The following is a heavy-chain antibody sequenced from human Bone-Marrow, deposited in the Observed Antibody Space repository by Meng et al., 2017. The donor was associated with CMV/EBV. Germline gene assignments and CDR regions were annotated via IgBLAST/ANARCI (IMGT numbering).Heavy chain of an antibody. Sequence: GGSLRLSCTVSGGSISSSSYYWGWIRQPPGKGLEWVSVIYSGGSSTYYADSVKGRFTISRDNSKNTLYLQMNSLRAEDTAVYYCAKVFGVDYYDSSGYYFVDYFDYWGQGTLVTVSS. J-gene: IGHJ4*02. CDR2: IYSGGSST. V-gene: IGHV3-23*03. D-gene: IGHD3-22*01. CDR3: AKVFGVDYYDSSGYYFVDYFDY. CDR1: GGSISSSSYY.